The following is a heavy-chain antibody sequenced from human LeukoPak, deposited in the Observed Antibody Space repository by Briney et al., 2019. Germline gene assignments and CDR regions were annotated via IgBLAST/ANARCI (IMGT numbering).Heavy chain of an antibody. CDR2: ISGSGSST. J-gene: IGHJ4*02. D-gene: IGHD4-23*01. Sequence: GGSLRLSCAASGFTFSSYAMSWVRQTPGKGLEWVSAISGSGSSTYYADSVKGRFTISRDNPKNTVYLQMNSLRDEDTAVYYCAKSAVPGGNSGYYFDYWGQGTLVTVSS. CDR3: AKSAVPGGNSGYYFDY. V-gene: IGHV3-23*01. CDR1: GFTFSSYA.